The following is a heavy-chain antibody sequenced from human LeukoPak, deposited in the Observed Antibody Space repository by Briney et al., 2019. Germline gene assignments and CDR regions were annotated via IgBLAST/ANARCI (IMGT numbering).Heavy chain of an antibody. V-gene: IGHV3-23*01. CDR1: GFTFSNYA. CDR2: IGNSGGNT. J-gene: IGHJ3*02. CDR3: VRDMRGAAAADDAFDI. Sequence: QSGGSLRLSCAASGFTFSNYAMTWVRQAPGKGLEWVSTIGNSGGNTYYADSVKGRFTISRDNSKNTLYLQMTSLRAEDTAVYYCVRDMRGAAAADDAFDIWGQGTMVIVSS. D-gene: IGHD6-13*01.